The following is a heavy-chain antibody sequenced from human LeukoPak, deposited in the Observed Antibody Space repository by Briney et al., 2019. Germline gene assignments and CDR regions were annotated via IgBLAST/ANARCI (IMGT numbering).Heavy chain of an antibody. CDR1: GGSISSYY. J-gene: IGHJ3*02. CDR2: IYYSGST. D-gene: IGHD2-2*01. V-gene: IGHV4-59*08. CDR3: ARHLSRRGAFDI. Sequence: SETLSLTCTVSGGSISSYYWSWIRQPPGTGLEWIGYIYYSGSTNYNPSLKSRVTISVDTSKNQFSLKLSSVTAADTAVYYCARHLSRRGAFDIWGQGTMVTVSS.